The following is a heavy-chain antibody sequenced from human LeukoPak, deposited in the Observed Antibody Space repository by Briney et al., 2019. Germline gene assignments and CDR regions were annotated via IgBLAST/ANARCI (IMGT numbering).Heavy chain of an antibody. J-gene: IGHJ4*02. Sequence: PSETLSLTCTVSGGSISSYYWSWIRQPPGKGLEWIGYIYYSGSTNYNPSLKSRVTISVDTPKNQFSLKLSSVTAADTAVYYCARTTYDFWSGYYFDYWGQGTLVTVSS. CDR1: GGSISSYY. CDR3: ARTTYDFWSGYYFDY. V-gene: IGHV4-59*01. CDR2: IYYSGST. D-gene: IGHD3-3*01.